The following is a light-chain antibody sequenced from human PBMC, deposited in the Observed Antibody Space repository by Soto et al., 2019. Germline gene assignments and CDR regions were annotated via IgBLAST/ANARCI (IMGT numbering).Light chain of an antibody. CDR1: QSVSSN. CDR3: QHYNSYSEA. V-gene: IGKV3-15*01. CDR2: GAS. Sequence: EIVMTQSPATLSVSPGERATLSCRASQSVSSNLAWYHQKPGQAPRLLIYGASTRATGIPARFSGSGSGTELTLTISSLQSEDFATYYCQHYNSYSEAFGQGTKVDIK. J-gene: IGKJ1*01.